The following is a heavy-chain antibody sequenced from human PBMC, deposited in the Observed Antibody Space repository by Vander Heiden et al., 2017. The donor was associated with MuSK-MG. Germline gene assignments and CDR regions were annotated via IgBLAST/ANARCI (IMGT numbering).Heavy chain of an antibody. CDR3: ARQQIDAYFDY. Sequence: QVQLSESGPGLVRPSETLSLTCTVSEASISSGRLYWAWVRQSPGKGLEWIGSIYANGITYYRVSIRGRVTISLHTSKNEFSLKLDSASAGDTAIYYCARQQIDAYFDYWGRGTLVTVSS. D-gene: IGHD2-21*01. CDR1: EASISSGRLY. CDR2: IYANGIT. J-gene: IGHJ4*02. V-gene: IGHV4-39*01.